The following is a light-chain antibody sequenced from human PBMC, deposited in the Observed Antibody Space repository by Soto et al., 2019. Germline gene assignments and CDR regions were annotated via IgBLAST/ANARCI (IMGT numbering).Light chain of an antibody. CDR1: QSLSSNS. Sequence: EIVLTQSPGTLSLSPGERATLSCRASQSLSSNSLAWYQQKPGQAPRRLIYGASTTATGDPDRFVAYGSGTDFTLTSSRLEPEDFAVYYCQQYINSPYTFGQGTRLE. CDR3: QQYINSPYT. V-gene: IGKV3-20*01. J-gene: IGKJ2*01. CDR2: GAS.